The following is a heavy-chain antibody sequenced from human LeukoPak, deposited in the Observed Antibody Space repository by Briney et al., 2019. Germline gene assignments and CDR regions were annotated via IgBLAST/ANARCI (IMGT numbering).Heavy chain of an antibody. J-gene: IGHJ4*02. V-gene: IGHV3-33*01. D-gene: IGHD4-23*01. Sequence: GKSLRLSCAASGFTFSGFGMHWVRQAPGKGLEWVAVIWYDGSNKYYADSVKGRFTISRDIPKNTLYVQMNSLRAEDTAVYYCARGRGADYGGNSGYFDYWGQGTLVTVSS. CDR3: ARGRGADYGGNSGYFDY. CDR2: IWYDGSNK. CDR1: GFTFSGFG.